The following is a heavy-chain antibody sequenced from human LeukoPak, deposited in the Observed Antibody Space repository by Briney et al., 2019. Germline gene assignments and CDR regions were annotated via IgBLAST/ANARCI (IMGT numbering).Heavy chain of an antibody. J-gene: IGHJ4*02. V-gene: IGHV1-69*05. CDR2: IIPIFGTA. Sequence: SVKVSCKASGGTFSSYAISWVRQAPGQGLEWMGGIIPIFGTANYAQKFQGRVTITTDESTSTAYMELSSLRSEDMAVYYCARSKYYDFWSGYFAHAYYFDYWGQGTLVTVSS. CDR1: GGTFSSYA. CDR3: ARSKYYDFWSGYFAHAYYFDY. D-gene: IGHD3-3*01.